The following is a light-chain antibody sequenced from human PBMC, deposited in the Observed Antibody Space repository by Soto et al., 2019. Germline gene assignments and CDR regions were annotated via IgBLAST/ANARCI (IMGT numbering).Light chain of an antibody. V-gene: IGKV3-15*01. J-gene: IGKJ5*01. CDR2: GAS. CDR3: QQYHYWPPIT. Sequence: EVVMTQSPATLSVSPGERATLSCRASQSINRKLAWYQQKPGQAPRLLIYGASTRATGIPARFSGSESETEFTLTISSLQSEDFAVYYCQQYHYWPPITFGQGTRLEIK. CDR1: QSINRK.